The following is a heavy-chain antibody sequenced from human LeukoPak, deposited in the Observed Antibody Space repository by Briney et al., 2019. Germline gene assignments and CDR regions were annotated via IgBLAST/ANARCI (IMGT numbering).Heavy chain of an antibody. J-gene: IGHJ4*02. Sequence: GGSLRLSCAASGFTFSSYAMSWVRQAPGKGLEWVSAISGSGGSTYYADSVKGRFTISRDNSKNTLYLQMNSLRAEDTAAYYCAKEAKVNCGGDCYYQYYFDYWGQGTLVTVSS. CDR2: ISGSGGST. V-gene: IGHV3-23*01. CDR3: AKEAKVNCGGDCYYQYYFDY. D-gene: IGHD2-21*02. CDR1: GFTFSSYA.